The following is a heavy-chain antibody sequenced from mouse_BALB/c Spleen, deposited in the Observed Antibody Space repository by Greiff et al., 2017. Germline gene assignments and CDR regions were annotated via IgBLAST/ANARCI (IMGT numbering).Heavy chain of an antibody. Sequence: VKVVESGPGLVAPSQSLSITCTVSGFSLTSYGVHWVRQPPGKGLEWLGVIWAGGSTNYNSALMSRLSISKDNSKSQVFLKMNSLQTDDTAMYYCARESLRLRAMDYWGQGTSVTVSS. CDR1: GFSLTSYG. J-gene: IGHJ4*01. CDR2: IWAGGST. CDR3: ARESLRLRAMDY. V-gene: IGHV2-9*02. D-gene: IGHD1-2*01.